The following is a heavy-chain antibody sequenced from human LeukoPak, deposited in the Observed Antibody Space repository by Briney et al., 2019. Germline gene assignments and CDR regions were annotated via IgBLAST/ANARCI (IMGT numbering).Heavy chain of an antibody. CDR2: IKQDGSEK. CDR3: AREEGSGWYGYFDL. J-gene: IGHJ2*01. Sequence: GGSLRPSCAASGFTFSSYWMSWVRQAPGKGLEWVANIKQDGSEKYYVDSVKGRFTISRDNAKNSLYLQMNSLRAEDTAVYYCAREEGSGWYGYFDLWGRGTLVTVSS. D-gene: IGHD6-19*01. V-gene: IGHV3-7*03. CDR1: GFTFSSYW.